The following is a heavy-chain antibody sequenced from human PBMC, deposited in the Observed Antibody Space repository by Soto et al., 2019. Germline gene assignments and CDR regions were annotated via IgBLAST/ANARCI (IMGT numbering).Heavy chain of an antibody. CDR1: RASLGDHS. CDR2: VHPRGST. J-gene: IGHJ6*02. V-gene: IGHV4-34*01. CDR3: ARGKPSGYRFGPRSFFYYGLDV. D-gene: IGHD5-18*01. Sequence: PSETLSLTCAVFRASLGDHSWAWIRQSPVKGLEWVGEVHPRGSTDYNPSLQSRLTLPVDTSKNQLPLKVASVPAADTAVYFGARGKPSGYRFGPRSFFYYGLDVSSPATTATGSS.